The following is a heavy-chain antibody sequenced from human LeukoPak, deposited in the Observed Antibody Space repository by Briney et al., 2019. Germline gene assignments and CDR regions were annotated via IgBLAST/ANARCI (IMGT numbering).Heavy chain of an antibody. Sequence: PSETLSLTCTVSGYSITSAYYWGWIRQPPGQGLEWIESFFLKGSTYYNPSLKSRVTISVDTSKNQFSLKLSSVTAADTAVYYCARVGQYYDFWSATQGDWFDPWGQGTLVTVSS. V-gene: IGHV4-38-2*02. D-gene: IGHD3-3*01. CDR1: GYSITSAYY. CDR2: FFLKGST. CDR3: ARVGQYYDFWSATQGDWFDP. J-gene: IGHJ5*02.